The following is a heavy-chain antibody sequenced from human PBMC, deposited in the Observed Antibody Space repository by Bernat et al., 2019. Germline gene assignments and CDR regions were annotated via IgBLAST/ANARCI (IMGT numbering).Heavy chain of an antibody. CDR2: ISEDGYRT. Sequence: EEQLVESGGGLVQPGGSVRLSCVASGFTFSGYWMHWVRQAPGKGLVWVSRISEDGYRTNYADSVKGRFTISRDNAKNMVYLQMNSLRAEDTAVYYCARGTSTSAPYMDVWGKGTTVTVSS. CDR3: ARGTSTSAPYMDV. V-gene: IGHV3-74*01. J-gene: IGHJ6*03. CDR1: GFTFSGYW.